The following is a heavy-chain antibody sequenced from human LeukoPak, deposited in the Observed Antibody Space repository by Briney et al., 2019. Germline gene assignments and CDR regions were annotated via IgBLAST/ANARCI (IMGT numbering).Heavy chain of an antibody. CDR1: GFTFSSYG. J-gene: IGHJ4*02. Sequence: PGGSLRLSRAASGFTFSSYGMHWVRQAPGKGLEWVALISYDGSNKYYVDSVKGRFTISRDNSKSTLYLQMNSLRAEDTAVYYCAKEFRDGYNKVFDYWGQGTLVTVSS. V-gene: IGHV3-30*18. CDR3: AKEFRDGYNKVFDY. CDR2: ISYDGSNK. D-gene: IGHD5-24*01.